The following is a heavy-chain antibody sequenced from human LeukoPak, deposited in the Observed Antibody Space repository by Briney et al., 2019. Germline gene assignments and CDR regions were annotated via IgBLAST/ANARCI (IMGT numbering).Heavy chain of an antibody. Sequence: PSGTLSLTCAVSGGSISSSNWWSWVRQPPGKGLEWIGEIYHSGSTNYNPSLKSRVTISVDKSKNQFSLKLSSVTAADTAVSYCARAENYYDSSGQNWFDPWGQGTLVTVSS. V-gene: IGHV4-4*02. CDR2: IYHSGST. CDR1: GGSISSSNW. J-gene: IGHJ5*02. D-gene: IGHD3-22*01. CDR3: ARAENYYDSSGQNWFDP.